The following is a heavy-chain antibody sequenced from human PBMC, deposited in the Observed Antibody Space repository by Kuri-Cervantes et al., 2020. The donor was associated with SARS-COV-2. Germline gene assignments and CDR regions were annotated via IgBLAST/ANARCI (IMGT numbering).Heavy chain of an antibody. CDR3: ARVRATVPNYYYYYYYMDV. Sequence: GESLKISCAASGFTVSSNYMSWVRQAPGKGLEWVSVIYSGGSTYYADSVKGRFTISRDNSKNTLYLQMNSLRAEDTAVYYCARVRATVPNYYYYYYYMDVWGKGTTVTSP. V-gene: IGHV3-53*01. CDR2: IYSGGST. CDR1: GFTVSSNY. D-gene: IGHD4-11*01. J-gene: IGHJ6*03.